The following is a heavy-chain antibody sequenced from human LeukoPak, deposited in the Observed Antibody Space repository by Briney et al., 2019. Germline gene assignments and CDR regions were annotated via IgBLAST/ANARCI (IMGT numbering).Heavy chain of an antibody. D-gene: IGHD3-22*01. CDR3: ASEAPDSSGFETPPPIAFDI. CDR1: GGSFSGYY. V-gene: IGHV4-59*08. J-gene: IGHJ3*02. Sequence: PSETLSLTCAVYGGSFSGYYWSWIRQPPGKGLEWIGYIYYSGSTNYNPSLKSRVTISVDTSKNQFSLKLSSVTAADTAVYYCASEAPDSSGFETPPPIAFDIWGQGTMVTVSS. CDR2: IYYSGST.